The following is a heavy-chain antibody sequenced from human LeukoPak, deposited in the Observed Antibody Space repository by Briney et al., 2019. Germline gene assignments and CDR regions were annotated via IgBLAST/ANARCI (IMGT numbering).Heavy chain of an antibody. CDR2: IYTSGTT. V-gene: IGHV4-4*07. CDR3: TRDNGGNYWYFDI. J-gene: IGHJ2*01. D-gene: IGHD2-8*01. Sequence: NASETLSLTCTVSGASISNYYWSWIRQPAGKGLEWIGRIYTSGTTNYNPSLESRVTMSVDTSKNHLSLKLNSVTAADTAIYYCTRDNGGNYWYFDIWGRGTLVTVSS. CDR1: GASISNYY.